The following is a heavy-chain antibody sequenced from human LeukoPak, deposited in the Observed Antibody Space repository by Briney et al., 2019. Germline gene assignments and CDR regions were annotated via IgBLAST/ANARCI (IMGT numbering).Heavy chain of an antibody. J-gene: IGHJ4*02. CDR3: ARDLHPNGWSDFDY. Sequence: GRSLRLSCAASGFTLSSHVMHWVRQAPGRGLEWLAVIWFDGSKEYYAESVKGRFTIPRDISKNTLYLQMNSLRVEDTAVYYCARDLHPNGWSDFDYWGQGTLVTVSS. D-gene: IGHD6-19*01. V-gene: IGHV3-33*01. CDR2: IWFDGSKE. CDR1: GFTLSSHV.